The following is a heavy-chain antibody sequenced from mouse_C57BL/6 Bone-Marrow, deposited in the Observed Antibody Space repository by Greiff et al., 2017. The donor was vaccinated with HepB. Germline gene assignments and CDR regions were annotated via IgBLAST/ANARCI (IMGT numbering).Heavy chain of an antibody. D-gene: IGHD1-1*01. CDR1: GYTFTSYG. CDR3: ARSGDYYGSSYGDYFDY. V-gene: IGHV1-81*01. CDR2: IYPRSGNT. J-gene: IGHJ2*01. Sequence: VQLQESGAELARPGASVKLSCKASGYTFTSYGISWVKQRTGQGLEWIGEIYPRSGNTYYNEKFKGKATLTADKSSSTAYMELRSLTSEDSAVYFCARSGDYYGSSYGDYFDYWGQGTTLTVSS.